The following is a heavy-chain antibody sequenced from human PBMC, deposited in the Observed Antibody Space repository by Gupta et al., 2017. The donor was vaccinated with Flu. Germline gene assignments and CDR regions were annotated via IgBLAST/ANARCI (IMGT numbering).Heavy chain of an antibody. J-gene: IGHJ6*02. V-gene: IGHV4-61*02. CDR1: GGSISSGSYY. D-gene: IGHD6-19*01. CDR2: IYTSGST. CDR3: ARDGYSSGWYPTDDYYYDYGMDV. Sequence: QVQLQESGPGLVKPSQTLSLTCTVPGGSISSGSYYWSWIRQPAGKGLEWIGRIYTSGSTNYNPSLKSRVTISVDTSKNQFSLKLSSVTAADTAVYYCARDGYSSGWYPTDDYYYDYGMDVWGQGTTVTVSS.